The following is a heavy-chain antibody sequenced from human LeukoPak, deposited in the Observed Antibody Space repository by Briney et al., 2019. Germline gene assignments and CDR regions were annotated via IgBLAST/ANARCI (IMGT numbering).Heavy chain of an antibody. J-gene: IGHJ6*02. CDR2: IYSRGLTRGST. Sequence: SETLSLTCTVSGYSINSRSYYWDWIRQPPGKGLEWIGYIYSRGLTRGSTSYNPSLKSRVTISVDTSKNQFSLKLSSVTAADTAVYYCARHAGDYYYYGMDVWGQGTTVTVSS. CDR1: GYSINSRSYY. D-gene: IGHD2-2*01. CDR3: ARHAGDYYYYGMDV. V-gene: IGHV4-61*05.